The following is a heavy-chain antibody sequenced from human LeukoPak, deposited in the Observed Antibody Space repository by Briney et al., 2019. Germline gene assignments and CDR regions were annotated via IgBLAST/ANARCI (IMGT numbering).Heavy chain of an antibody. D-gene: IGHD3-22*01. CDR1: GGSFSGYY. V-gene: IGHV4-34*01. J-gene: IGHJ4*02. CDR3: ARHGYHYYDSSGYYPFDY. CDR2: INHSGST. Sequence: SETLSLTCAVYGGSFSGYYWSWIRQPPGKGLEWIGEINHSGSTNYNPSLKSRVTISVDTSKNQFSLKLSSVTAADTAVYYCARHGYHYYDSSGYYPFDYWGQGTLVTVSS.